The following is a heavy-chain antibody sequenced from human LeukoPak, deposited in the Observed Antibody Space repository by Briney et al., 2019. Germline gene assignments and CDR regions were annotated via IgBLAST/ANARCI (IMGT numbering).Heavy chain of an antibody. CDR3: ARHDPHFDY. CDR2: IYTGGST. CDR1: GFSVSSKD. V-gene: IGHV3-53*01. J-gene: IGHJ4*02. D-gene: IGHD3-16*01. Sequence: GGSLRLSCAASGFSVSSKDMSWVRQAPGKGLEWVSVIYTGGSTYYADSVKGRFTISRDNPKNTLYLQMNSLRAEDTAVYYCARHDPHFDYWGQGTLVTVSS.